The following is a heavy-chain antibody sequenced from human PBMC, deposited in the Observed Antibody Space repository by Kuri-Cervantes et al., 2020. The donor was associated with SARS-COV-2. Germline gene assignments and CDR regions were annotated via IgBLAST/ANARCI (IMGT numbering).Heavy chain of an antibody. CDR1: GGSISSSSYY. CDR2: IYYSGST. V-gene: IGHV4-39*01. Sequence: SETLSLTCTVSGGSISSSSYYWGWIRQPPGKGLEWIGSIYYSGSTYYNPSLKSRVTISVDTSKNEFSLKLSSVTAADTAVYYCATHYDFWSAFDYWSQGTLVTVSS. J-gene: IGHJ4*02. D-gene: IGHD3-3*01. CDR3: ATHYDFWSAFDY.